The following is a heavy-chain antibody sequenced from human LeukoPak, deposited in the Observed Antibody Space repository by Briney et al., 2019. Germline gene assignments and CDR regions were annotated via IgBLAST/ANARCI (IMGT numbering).Heavy chain of an antibody. Sequence: SETLSLTCAVSGGSISSGGYSWSWIRQPPGKGLEWIGYIYHSGSTYYNPSLKSRVTISVDTSKNQFSLKLSSVTAADTAVYYCARQYWGSSGWYYFDYWGQGTLVTVSS. CDR3: ARQYWGSSGWYYFDY. D-gene: IGHD6-19*01. V-gene: IGHV4-30-2*01. CDR2: IYHSGST. CDR1: GGSISSGGYS. J-gene: IGHJ4*02.